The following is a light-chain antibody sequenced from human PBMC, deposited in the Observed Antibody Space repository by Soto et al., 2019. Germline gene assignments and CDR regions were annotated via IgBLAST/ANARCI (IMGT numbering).Light chain of an antibody. Sequence: DIQLPQSPSFLSASVGDRVTITCRASQDINTYLAWYQQKPGKAPKLLIFAASTLQNGVPSRFSGSGSVTEFTVTITSLQPEDFATYYCQQRKSYPITFGQGTRLEIK. J-gene: IGKJ5*01. CDR1: QDINTY. V-gene: IGKV1-9*01. CDR2: AAS. CDR3: QQRKSYPIT.